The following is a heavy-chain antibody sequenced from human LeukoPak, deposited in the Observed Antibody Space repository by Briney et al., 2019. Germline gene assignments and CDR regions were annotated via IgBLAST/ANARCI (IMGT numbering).Heavy chain of an antibody. CDR2: IYYSGST. J-gene: IGHJ6*03. D-gene: IGHD2-2*01. Sequence: SETLSLTCTVSGGSIISHYWSWIRQPPGKGLEWIGSIYYSGSTYYNPSLESRVTISVDASKNHFSLRLSSVTAADTAVYYCAGCSSTSCYYYYYMDVWGKGTTVTVSS. CDR1: GGSIISHY. CDR3: AGCSSTSCYYYYYMDV. V-gene: IGHV4-59*11.